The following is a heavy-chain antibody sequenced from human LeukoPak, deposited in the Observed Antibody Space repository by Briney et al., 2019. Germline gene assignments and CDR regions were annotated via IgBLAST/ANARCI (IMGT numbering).Heavy chain of an antibody. Sequence: SVKVSCKASGGTFSSYAISWVRQAPGQGLEWMGRITPICGTANYAQKFQGRVTITTDESTSTAYMELSSLRSEDTAVYYCARGDFHDDYGDYPFDYWGQGTLVTVSS. J-gene: IGHJ4*02. CDR2: ITPICGTA. CDR3: ARGDFHDDYGDYPFDY. CDR1: GGTFSSYA. V-gene: IGHV1-69*05. D-gene: IGHD4-17*01.